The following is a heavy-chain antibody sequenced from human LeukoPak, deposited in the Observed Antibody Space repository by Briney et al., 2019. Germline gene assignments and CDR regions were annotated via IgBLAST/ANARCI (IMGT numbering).Heavy chain of an antibody. V-gene: IGHV4-34*01. J-gene: IGHJ6*03. CDR1: GGSFSGYY. CDR2: INHSGST. CDR3: ARLRPTYYDILTGYWNLGEGYYMDV. D-gene: IGHD3-9*01. Sequence: DPSETLSLTCAVYGGSFSGYYWSWIRQPPGKGLEWIGEINHSGSTNYNPSLKSRVTISVDTSKNQFSLKLSSVTAADTAVYYCARLRPTYYDILTGYWNLGEGYYMDVWGKGTTVTISS.